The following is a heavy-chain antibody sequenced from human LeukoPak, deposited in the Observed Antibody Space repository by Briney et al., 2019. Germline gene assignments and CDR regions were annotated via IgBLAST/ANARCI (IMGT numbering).Heavy chain of an antibody. V-gene: IGHV3-48*03. Sequence: GGSLRLSCAASGFTFSSYEMNWVRQAPGKGLEWVSYISSSGSTIYYADSVGGRFTISRDNAKNSLYLQMNSLRAEDTAVYYCAREASSDWSAYYFDYWGQGTLATVSS. D-gene: IGHD6-19*01. J-gene: IGHJ4*02. CDR1: GFTFSSYE. CDR3: AREASSDWSAYYFDY. CDR2: ISSSGSTI.